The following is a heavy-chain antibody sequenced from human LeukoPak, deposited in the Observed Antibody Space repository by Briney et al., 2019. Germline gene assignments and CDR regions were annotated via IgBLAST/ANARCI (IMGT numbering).Heavy chain of an antibody. D-gene: IGHD6-13*01. CDR2: ITSNGGAT. J-gene: IGHJ6*03. CDR1: GFALSTFF. V-gene: IGHV3-64*01. Sequence: LAGGSLRLSCAASGFALSTFFIHWVRQAPGKGLEYVSTITSNGGATYYSSSVKGRFTISRDGSKNTVYLQMGGLREDDMAVYFCARDPAIEGAGEYYYYYMDVWGKGTTVTASS. CDR3: ARDPAIEGAGEYYYYYMDV.